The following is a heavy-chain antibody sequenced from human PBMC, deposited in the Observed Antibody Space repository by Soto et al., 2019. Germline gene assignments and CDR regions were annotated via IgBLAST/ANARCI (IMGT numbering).Heavy chain of an antibody. Sequence: GGSLRLSCAASGFTFSSYAMSWVRQAPGKGLEWVSAISGSGGSTYYADSVKGRFTTSRDNAKNSLYLQMNSLRAEDTAVYYCAREDGIVGATSAFDYWGQGTLVTVSS. CDR1: GFTFSSYA. J-gene: IGHJ4*02. CDR2: ISGSGGST. CDR3: AREDGIVGATSAFDY. V-gene: IGHV3-23*01. D-gene: IGHD1-26*01.